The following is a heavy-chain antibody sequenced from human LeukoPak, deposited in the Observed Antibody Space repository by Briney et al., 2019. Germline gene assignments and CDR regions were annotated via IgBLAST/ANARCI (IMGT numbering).Heavy chain of an antibody. V-gene: IGHV4-59*01. CDR1: GGSISSYY. CDR2: IYYSGST. Sequence: KPSETLSLTCTVSGGSISSYYWSWIRQPPGKGLEWIGYIYYSGSTNYNPSLKSRVTISVDTSKNQFSLKLSSVTAADTAVYYCARVISSWEYYFDYWGQGTLVTVSS. CDR3: ARVISSWEYYFDY. J-gene: IGHJ4*02. D-gene: IGHD6-13*01.